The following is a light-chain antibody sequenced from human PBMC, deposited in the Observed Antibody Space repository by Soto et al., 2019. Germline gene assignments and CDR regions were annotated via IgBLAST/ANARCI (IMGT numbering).Light chain of an antibody. CDR3: ASYTNSITYV. J-gene: IGLJ1*01. CDR2: DVS. Sequence: SVLTQPSSLSGSPGQSITISCPGTNSDVGGYNYVSWYQQHPGKAPKLLIYDVSSRPSGLSNRFSGSKSGNTASLIISGLQAEDEADYYCASYTNSITYVFGSGNKVTVL. CDR1: NSDVGGYNY. V-gene: IGLV2-14*03.